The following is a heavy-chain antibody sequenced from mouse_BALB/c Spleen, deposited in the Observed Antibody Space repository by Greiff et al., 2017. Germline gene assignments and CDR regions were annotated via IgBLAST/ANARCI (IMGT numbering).Heavy chain of an antibody. CDR2: IDPANGNT. D-gene: IGHD3-1*01. J-gene: IGHJ3*01. CDR3: ARERSSGYEGFAY. V-gene: IGHV14-3*02. CDR1: GFNIKDTY. Sequence: EVQLQQSGAELVKPGASVKLSCTASGFNIKDTYMHWVKQRPEQGLEWIGRIDPANGNTKYDPKFQGKATITVDTSSNTAYLQLSSLTSEDTAVYYCARERSSGYEGFAYWGQGTLVTVSA.